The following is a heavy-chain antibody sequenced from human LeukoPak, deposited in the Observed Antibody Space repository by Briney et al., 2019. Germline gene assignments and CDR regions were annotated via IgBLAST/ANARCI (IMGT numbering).Heavy chain of an antibody. V-gene: IGHV3-23*01. Sequence: PGASLRLSCAASRFTFSSYAMSWVRQAPGKGLEWVSAISGSGGSTYYADSVKGRFTISRDNSKNTLYLQMNSLRAEDTAVYYCAKDQGGAFDIWGQGTMVTVSS. CDR2: ISGSGGST. J-gene: IGHJ3*02. D-gene: IGHD3-16*01. CDR1: RFTFSSYA. CDR3: AKDQGGAFDI.